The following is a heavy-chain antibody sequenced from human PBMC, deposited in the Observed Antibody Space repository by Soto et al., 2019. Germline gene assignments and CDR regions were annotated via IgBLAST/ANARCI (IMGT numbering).Heavy chain of an antibody. CDR3: ARDPYSSSWYREYYGMDV. D-gene: IGHD6-13*01. V-gene: IGHV1-18*01. CDR2: ISAYNGNT. Sequence: ASVKLSCKASGYSFTSYGISWVRQAPGQGLEWMGWISAYNGNTNYAQKLQGRVTMTTDTSTSTAYMELRSLRSDDTAVYYCARDPYSSSWYREYYGMDVWGQGTTVTVSS. CDR1: GYSFTSYG. J-gene: IGHJ6*02.